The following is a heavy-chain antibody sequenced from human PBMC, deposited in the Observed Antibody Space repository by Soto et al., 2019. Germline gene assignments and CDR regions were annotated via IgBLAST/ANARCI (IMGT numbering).Heavy chain of an antibody. CDR2: IDPSDSYT. J-gene: IGHJ4*02. Sequence: GQSLKISCKGFGYSFTSYWISWLRQMPGKGLEWMGRIDPSDSYTNYSPSFQGHVTISADKSISTAYLQWSSLKASDTAMYYCARHVAGTIVDYWGQGTLVNVSS. CDR3: ARHVAGTIVDY. D-gene: IGHD1-7*01. CDR1: GYSFTSYW. V-gene: IGHV5-10-1*01.